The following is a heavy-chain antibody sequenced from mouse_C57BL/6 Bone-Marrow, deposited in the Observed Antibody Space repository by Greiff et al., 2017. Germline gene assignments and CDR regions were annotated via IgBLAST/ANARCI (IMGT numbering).Heavy chain of an antibody. CDR2: IYPGDGDT. J-gene: IGHJ2*01. D-gene: IGHD1-1*01. V-gene: IGHV1-82*01. CDR1: GYAFSSSW. Sequence: QVQLKQSGPELVKPGASVKISCKASGYAFSSSWMNWVKQRTGKGLEWIGRIYPGDGDTTYNGKFTGKATLTADKSSSTAYMQLSSLTSEDSAVYFCARHGRYFDYWGQGTTLTVSS. CDR3: ARHGRYFDY.